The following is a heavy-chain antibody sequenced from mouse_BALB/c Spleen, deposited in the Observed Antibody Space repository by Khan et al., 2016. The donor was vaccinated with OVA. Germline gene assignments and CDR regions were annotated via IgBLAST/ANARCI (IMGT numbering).Heavy chain of an antibody. V-gene: IGHV9-4*02. J-gene: IGHJ4*01. Sequence: QIQLVQSGPELKKPGETVRISCKASGYTFTTAGIQWVQKMPGKGLKWIGWINTHSGVPKYAEDFKGRFAFSLEISVSTAYLQITNLTNEDTATYCCARGGAAYYRNDGGAKEYWGQGTSVTVSS. CDR2: INTHSGVP. CDR3: ARGGAAYYRNDGGAKEY. CDR1: GYTFTTAG. D-gene: IGHD2-14*01.